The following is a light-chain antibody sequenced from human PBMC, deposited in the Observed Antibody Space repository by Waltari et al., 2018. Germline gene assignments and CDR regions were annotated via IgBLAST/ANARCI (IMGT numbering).Light chain of an antibody. CDR2: DPS. CDR3: QQYDDWS. V-gene: IGKV3-15*01. Sequence: IVLTQSPPTLFVSPGGNATFPCRASQSVTTNLAWYQQRPGHAPSLLIYDPSTRATGVPARFSGSGSGTEFTLTISSLQSTDFAVYYCQQYDDWSFGQGTKLEIK. J-gene: IGKJ2*01. CDR1: QSVTTN.